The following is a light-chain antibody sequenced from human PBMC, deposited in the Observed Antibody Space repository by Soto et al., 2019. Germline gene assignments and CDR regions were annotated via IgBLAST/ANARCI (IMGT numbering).Light chain of an antibody. CDR2: EAA. V-gene: IGKV1-5*03. CDR3: QQYNPYWT. CDR1: QNINWY. Sequence: DIQMTQSPSTLSASVGDRVTITCRASQNINWYLAWYQQKPGKAPKLLISEAASLPRGVPSRFSGSGSGTEFTLTTSSLQNADFETYYCQQYNPYWTFGQGTKVDIK. J-gene: IGKJ1*01.